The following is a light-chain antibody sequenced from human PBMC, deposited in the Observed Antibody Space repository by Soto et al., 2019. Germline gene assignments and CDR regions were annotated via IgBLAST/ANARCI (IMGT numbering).Light chain of an antibody. Sequence: DIVMTQSPDSLAVSLGERATINCKSSQSVLDRSNNKNYLIWYQQKPGQPPKPLIYWASTREFGVPDRFSGSESGTDFTLTNSSLQAEDGALYYCQQYYAFPRTFGQGTKVEIK. CDR3: QQYYAFPRT. CDR2: WAS. V-gene: IGKV4-1*01. CDR1: QSVLDRSNNKNY. J-gene: IGKJ1*01.